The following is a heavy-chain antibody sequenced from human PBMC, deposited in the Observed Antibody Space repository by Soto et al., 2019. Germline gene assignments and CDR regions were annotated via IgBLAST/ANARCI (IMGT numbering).Heavy chain of an antibody. V-gene: IGHV4-59*01. CDR2: IYYSGST. J-gene: IGHJ6*02. Sequence: SETLSLTCTVSGGSISSYYWSWIRQPPGKGLEWIGYIYYSGSTNYNPSLKSRVTISVDTSKNQFSLELSSVTAADTAVYYCARDRRTGADHYYYYGMDVWGQGTTVTVSS. CDR1: GGSISSYY. CDR3: ARDRRTGADHYYYYGMDV.